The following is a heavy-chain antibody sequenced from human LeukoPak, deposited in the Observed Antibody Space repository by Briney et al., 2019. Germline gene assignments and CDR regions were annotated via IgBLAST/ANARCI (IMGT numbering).Heavy chain of an antibody. CDR2: INAGNGNT. V-gene: IGHV1-3*01. J-gene: IGHJ4*02. CDR1: GYTFNSYA. CDR3: TTVPSDWDYYFNY. Sequence: GASVKVSCKASGYTFNSYAMHWVRQAPGQRLGWMGWINAGNGNTKYSQKFQGRVTITRDTSASTAYMELSSLRSEDTAVYYCTTVPSDWDYYFNYWGQGTLVTVSS. D-gene: IGHD1-1*01.